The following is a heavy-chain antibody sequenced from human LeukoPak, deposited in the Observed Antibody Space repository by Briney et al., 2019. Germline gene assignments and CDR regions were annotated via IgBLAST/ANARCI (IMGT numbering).Heavy chain of an antibody. CDR2: ISGSGVGT. CDR1: GFTFSSYA. D-gene: IGHD6-13*01. V-gene: IGHV3-23*01. J-gene: IGHJ1*01. CDR3: AKGDLYSSSWEYFHH. Sequence: GGSLRLSCAASGFTFSSYAVSWVRQAPGNGLEWVSSISGSGVGTYYADSVKGRFTISRDNSKNTLYLQMNSLRAEDTALYYCAKGDLYSSSWEYFHHWGQGTLVTASS.